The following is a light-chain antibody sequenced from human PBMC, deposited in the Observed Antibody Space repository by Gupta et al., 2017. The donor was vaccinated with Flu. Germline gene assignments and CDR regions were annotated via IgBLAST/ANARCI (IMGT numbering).Light chain of an antibody. J-gene: IGKJ4*02. CDR1: QGISNY. CDR2: AAS. V-gene: IGKV1-16*02. CDR3: QQYNSYPLT. Sequence: DIQITPSPSSLAASGGDRVTITCLASQGISNYLDWFQQKPGKAPKCLIYAASSLQSGVPSKFSGSGSGTDFTLNISSLQPEDVATYFCQQYNSYPLTFGGGTKVEIK.